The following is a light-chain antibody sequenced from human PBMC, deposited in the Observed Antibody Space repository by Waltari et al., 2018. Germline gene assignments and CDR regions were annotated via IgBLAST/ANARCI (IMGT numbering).Light chain of an antibody. CDR2: AAS. J-gene: IGKJ2*01. Sequence: DIQMTQSPSSLSTSVGDRVTITCRASQSISSYLNWYQQKPGKAPKLLIYAASSLHSGVPSRFSGSGSETAFTLTISSLQPEDFAIYYCQQSYSTPYTFGQGTKLEIK. V-gene: IGKV1-39*01. CDR3: QQSYSTPYT. CDR1: QSISSY.